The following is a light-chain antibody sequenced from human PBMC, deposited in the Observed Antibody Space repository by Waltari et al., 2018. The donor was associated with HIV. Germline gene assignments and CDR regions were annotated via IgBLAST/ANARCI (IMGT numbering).Light chain of an antibody. V-gene: IGLV3-1*01. CDR3: QAWDSSTAPYVV. J-gene: IGLJ2*01. CDR1: KLGDKY. CDR2: QDS. Sequence: SYELTQPPSVSVSPGQTASITCSGDKLGDKYACLYQQKPGQSPVLVIYQDSKRPSGIPERFSGSNSGNTATLTISGTQAMDEADYYCQAWDSSTAPYVVFGGGTKLTVL.